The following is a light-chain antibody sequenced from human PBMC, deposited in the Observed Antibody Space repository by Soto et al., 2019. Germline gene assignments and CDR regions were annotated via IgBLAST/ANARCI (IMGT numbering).Light chain of an antibody. Sequence: QSVLTQPPSASGSPGQSVTISCTGTSSDVGGYNYVSWYQQHPGKAPKVMIYEVNKRPSGVPDRFSGSKSGNTASLTVSGLQAEDEADYYCSSYTSSSTLGVFGGGTKLTVL. CDR1: SSDVGGYNY. CDR3: SSYTSSSTLGV. J-gene: IGLJ2*01. V-gene: IGLV2-8*01. CDR2: EVN.